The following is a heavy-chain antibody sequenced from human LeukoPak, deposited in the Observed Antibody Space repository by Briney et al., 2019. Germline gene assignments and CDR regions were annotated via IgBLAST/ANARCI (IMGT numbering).Heavy chain of an antibody. CDR3: ARPVAGTMGWFDP. CDR2: IYHSGGT. CDR1: GGSISSYY. J-gene: IGHJ5*02. Sequence: SETLSLTCTVSGGSISSYYWGWIRQPPGKGLEWIGSIYHSGGTYYSPSLKSRVTISVDTSKNQFSLKLSSVTAADTAVYYCARPVAGTMGWFDPWGQGTLVTVSS. D-gene: IGHD6-19*01. V-gene: IGHV4-38-2*02.